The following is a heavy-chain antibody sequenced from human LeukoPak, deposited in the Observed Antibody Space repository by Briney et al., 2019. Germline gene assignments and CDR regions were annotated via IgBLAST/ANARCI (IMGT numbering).Heavy chain of an antibody. V-gene: IGHV3-53*01. CDR3: ARDRSFGAVALYYLDY. D-gene: IGHD3-16*01. CDR1: GFTVSSNY. CDR2: IYSGGST. J-gene: IGHJ4*02. Sequence: PGASLRLSCAASGFTVSSNYMSWVRQPPGKGLEWVSVIYSGGSTYYADSVKGRFTISRDNSKNTLYLQMNSLRAEDTAVYYCARDRSFGAVALYYLDYWGQGTLVTVSS.